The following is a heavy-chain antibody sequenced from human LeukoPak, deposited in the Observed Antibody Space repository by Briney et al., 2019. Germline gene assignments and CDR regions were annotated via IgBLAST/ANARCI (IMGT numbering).Heavy chain of an antibody. Sequence: SETLSLTCTVSGGSISSNSYYWGWIRQPPGKGLKWIGSIYYSGSTYYNPSLKSRVTISVDTSKNQFSLKLSSVTAADTAVYYCARTRYYYNSRSYGAPYYFDYWGQGTLVTVSS. D-gene: IGHD3-10*01. J-gene: IGHJ4*02. CDR3: ARTRYYYNSRSYGAPYYFDY. CDR1: GGSISSNSYY. CDR2: IYYSGST. V-gene: IGHV4-39*01.